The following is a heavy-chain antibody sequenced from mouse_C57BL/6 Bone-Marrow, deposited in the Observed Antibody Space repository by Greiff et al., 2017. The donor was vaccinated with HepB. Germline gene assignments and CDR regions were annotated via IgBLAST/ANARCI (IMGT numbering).Heavy chain of an antibody. CDR1: GYTFTSYG. J-gene: IGHJ3*01. V-gene: IGHV1-81*01. CDR3: TKPYYGSSPFAY. D-gene: IGHD1-1*01. CDR2: IYPRSGNT. Sequence: QVQLQQSGAELARPGASVKLSCKASGYTFTSYGISWVKQRTGQGLEWIGEIYPRSGNTYYNEKFKGKATLTADKSSSTAYMELRSLTSEDSAVYYCTKPYYGSSPFAYWGQGTLVTVSA.